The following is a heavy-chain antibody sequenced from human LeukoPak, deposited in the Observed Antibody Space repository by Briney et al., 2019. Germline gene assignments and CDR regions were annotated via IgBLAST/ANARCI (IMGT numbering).Heavy chain of an antibody. Sequence: PGGSLRLSCVASAFTVSTNYMIWVRQAPGKGLEWVSLIYGDGSTYYADSVKGRVTISRDNSKNTVFLQMNSLRAEDTALYYCARINYRAFSIWDQGTMVTVSS. CDR3: ARINYRAFSI. CDR2: IYGDGST. D-gene: IGHD4-11*01. CDR1: AFTVSTNY. J-gene: IGHJ3*02. V-gene: IGHV3-66*01.